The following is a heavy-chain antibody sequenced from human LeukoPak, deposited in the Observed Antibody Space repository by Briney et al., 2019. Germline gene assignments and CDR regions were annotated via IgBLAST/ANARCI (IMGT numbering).Heavy chain of an antibody. CDR1: GYTFTSYG. CDR3: ARDPYSSSWYSNPNFDY. V-gene: IGHV1-18*01. J-gene: IGHJ4*02. D-gene: IGHD6-13*01. CDR2: ISAYNDNT. Sequence: ASVKVSCKASGYTFTSYGISWVRQAPGQGLEWMAWISAYNDNTIYAQKFQGRVTMTTDTSTSTAYMELRSLRSDDTAVYYCARDPYSSSWYSNPNFDYWGQGTLVTVSS.